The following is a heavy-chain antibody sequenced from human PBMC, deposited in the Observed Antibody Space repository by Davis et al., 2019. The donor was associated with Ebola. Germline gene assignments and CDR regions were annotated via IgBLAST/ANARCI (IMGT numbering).Heavy chain of an antibody. CDR1: GYTFTSYA. CDR3: ARSITMIVVAYFDI. CDR2: ISAYNGNT. D-gene: IGHD3-22*01. Sequence: AASVKVSCKASGYTFTSYAMHWVRHAPGQGLEWMGWISAYNGNTNYAQKLQGRVTMTTDTSTSTAYMELRSLRSDDTAVYYCARSITMIVVAYFDIWGQGTMVTVSS. V-gene: IGHV1-18*01. J-gene: IGHJ3*02.